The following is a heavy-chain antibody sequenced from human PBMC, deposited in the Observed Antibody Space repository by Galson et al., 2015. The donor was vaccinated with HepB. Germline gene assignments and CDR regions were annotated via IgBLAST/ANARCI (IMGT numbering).Heavy chain of an antibody. V-gene: IGHV3-15*07. CDR2: IKSKTDGGTT. CDR3: TRDDSYDILTGYYGGLAFDI. D-gene: IGHD3-9*01. J-gene: IGHJ3*02. Sequence: SLRLSCAASGFTFSNAWMNWVRQAPGKGLEWVGRIKSKTDGGTTDYAAPVKGRFTISRDDSKNTLYLQMNSLKTEDTAVYYCTRDDSYDILTGYYGGLAFDIWGQGTMVTVSS. CDR1: GFTFSNAW.